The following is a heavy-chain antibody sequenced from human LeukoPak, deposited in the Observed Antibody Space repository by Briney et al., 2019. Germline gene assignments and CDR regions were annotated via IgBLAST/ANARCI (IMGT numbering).Heavy chain of an antibody. V-gene: IGHV4-59*01. CDR2: IHYSGST. CDR3: GRGWISPYSGYDYDYFDY. CDR1: GDSITSYY. J-gene: IGHJ4*02. D-gene: IGHD5-12*01. Sequence: SETLSLTCSVSGDSITSYYWSWIRQPPGKGLEWIGYIHYSGSTNYNPSLGSRVTISVDTSKNQFSLRLSSVTAADTAVYYCGRGWISPYSGYDYDYFDYWGQGALVTVSS.